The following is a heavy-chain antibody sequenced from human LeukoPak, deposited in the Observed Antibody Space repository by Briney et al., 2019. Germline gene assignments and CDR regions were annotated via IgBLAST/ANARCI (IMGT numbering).Heavy chain of an antibody. Sequence: GGSLRLSCAASGFNFDDYAMHWVRQAPGKGLEWVSGITWDSDRIGYADSVKGRFTISRDNAKNSLYLQMNSLRAEDTALYYCAKSGGEFVEMATIYYFDSWGQGTLVTVSS. D-gene: IGHD5-24*01. CDR2: ITWDSDRI. J-gene: IGHJ4*02. CDR3: AKSGGEFVEMATIYYFDS. CDR1: GFNFDDYA. V-gene: IGHV3-9*01.